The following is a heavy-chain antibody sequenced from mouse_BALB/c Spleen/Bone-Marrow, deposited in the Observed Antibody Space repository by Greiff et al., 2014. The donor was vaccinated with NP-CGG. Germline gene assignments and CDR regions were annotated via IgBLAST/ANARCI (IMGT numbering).Heavy chain of an antibody. CDR2: INSDGGIT. Sequence: VQLKESGGGLVRPGESLKLSCESNEYEFPSHDMSWVRKTPEKRLELVAAINSDGGITNYPDTMERRFTISRDNTKKTLYLQMSSLRSEDTALYYCARHGFYYAMDYWGQGTSVTVSS. J-gene: IGHJ4*01. CDR1: EYEFPSHD. CDR3: ARHGFYYAMDY. V-gene: IGHV5-2*01.